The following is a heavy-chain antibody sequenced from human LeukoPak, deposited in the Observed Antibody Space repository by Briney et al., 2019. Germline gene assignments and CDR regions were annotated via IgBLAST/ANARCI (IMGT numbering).Heavy chain of an antibody. CDR3: ARDSSGYQ. Sequence: GGSLRLSCAASGFTFSTYWMSWVRQAPGKGLEWVANIKEDGSEKYYGDSVKGRFTISRDNAKNSLYLQMNSLRAEVTAVYYCARDSSGYQWGQGTLVTVSS. D-gene: IGHD3-22*01. J-gene: IGHJ4*02. CDR2: IKEDGSEK. V-gene: IGHV3-7*01. CDR1: GFTFSTYW.